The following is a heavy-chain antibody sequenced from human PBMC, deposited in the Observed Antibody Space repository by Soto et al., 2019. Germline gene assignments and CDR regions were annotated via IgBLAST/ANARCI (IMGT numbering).Heavy chain of an antibody. CDR3: ARDYYDSSGYYPFDS. CDR1: TFTFSNYE. D-gene: IGHD3-22*01. Sequence: GGSLRLSCVASTFTFSNYEMNWVRQAPGKGLEWVSYISSSGTTIYYADSVKGRFTISRDNAKNSLFLQMNSLRAEDTAVYYCARDYYDSSGYYPFDSRGQGTLVTVSS. V-gene: IGHV3-48*03. J-gene: IGHJ4*02. CDR2: ISSSGTTI.